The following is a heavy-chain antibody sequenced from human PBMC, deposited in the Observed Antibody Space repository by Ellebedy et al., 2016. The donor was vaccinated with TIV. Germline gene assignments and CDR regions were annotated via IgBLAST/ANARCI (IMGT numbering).Heavy chain of an antibody. Sequence: SETLSLTXGVYGGSFSGYYWNWIRQPPGEGLEWIAEINHSGNTNYNPPLKSRVTISVDTSKNQFSLKLNSVTAADTAVYYCARSTADFDAFEIWGQGTMVIVSS. J-gene: IGHJ3*02. CDR3: ARSTADFDAFEI. CDR1: GGSFSGYY. CDR2: INHSGNT. D-gene: IGHD2-21*02. V-gene: IGHV4-34*01.